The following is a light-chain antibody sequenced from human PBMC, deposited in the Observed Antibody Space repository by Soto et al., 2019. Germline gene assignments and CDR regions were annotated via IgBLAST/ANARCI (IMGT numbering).Light chain of an antibody. CDR3: QSFDNSLSGFYV. V-gene: IGLV1-40*01. CDR2: GHT. Sequence: QSVLTQTPSVSGAPGQTITISCTGTDSNIGAGYDVHWYQHLPGRAPKLLIFGHTHRPSGVPDRFSGSKSGTSASLAITGLHAEDDADYYCQSFDNSLSGFYVFGSGTKVTVL. CDR1: DSNIGAGYD. J-gene: IGLJ1*01.